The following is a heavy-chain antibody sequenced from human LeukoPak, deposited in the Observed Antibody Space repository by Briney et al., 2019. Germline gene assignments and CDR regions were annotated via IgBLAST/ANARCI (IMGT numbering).Heavy chain of an antibody. J-gene: IGHJ4*02. D-gene: IGHD6-6*01. CDR3: AREGSSSSYFDY. Sequence: PGGSLRLCCAASGFSFSSHWMSWVRQAPGKGLEWVANIKEDGSEKYYVESVKGRFTISRDNAKNSLYLQMNSLRAEDTAVYYCAREGSSSSYFDYWGQGTLVTVSS. V-gene: IGHV3-7*01. CDR1: GFSFSSHW. CDR2: IKEDGSEK.